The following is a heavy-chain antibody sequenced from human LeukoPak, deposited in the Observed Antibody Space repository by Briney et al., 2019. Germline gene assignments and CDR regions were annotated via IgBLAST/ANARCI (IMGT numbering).Heavy chain of an antibody. V-gene: IGHV4-59*01. D-gene: IGHD3-10*01. J-gene: IGHJ6*02. CDR3: ARVYGSGSYGGMDV. CDR1: GGSISSYY. Sequence: SETLSLTCTVSGGSISSYYWSWIRQPPGKGLEWIGYIYYSGSTNYNPSLKSRVTISVDTSKNQFSLKLNSVTAADTAVYYCARVYGSGSYGGMDVWGQGTTVTVSS. CDR2: IYYSGST.